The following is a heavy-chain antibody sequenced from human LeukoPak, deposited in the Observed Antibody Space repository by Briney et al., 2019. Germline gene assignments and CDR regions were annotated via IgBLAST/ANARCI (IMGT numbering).Heavy chain of an antibody. CDR2: ISGSGGST. J-gene: IGHJ4*02. CDR3: AKDLYCSGGSCYSSFDY. V-gene: IGHV3-23*01. D-gene: IGHD2-15*01. Sequence: GGSLRLSCAASGFTFSSYAMSWVRQAPGKGLEWVSAISGSGGSTYYADSVKGRFTISRGNSKNTLYLQMNSLRAEDTAVYYCAKDLYCSGGSCYSSFDYWGQGTLVTVSS. CDR1: GFTFSSYA.